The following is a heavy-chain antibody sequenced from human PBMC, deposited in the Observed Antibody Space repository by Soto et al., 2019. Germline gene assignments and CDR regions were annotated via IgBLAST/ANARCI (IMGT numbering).Heavy chain of an antibody. V-gene: IGHV3-20*04. CDR2: ITWNGATT. J-gene: IGHJ3*01. Sequence: EVQLVESGGGVVRPGGSLRLSCAASGFTFDDHGMTWVPQAPGKGLEWVSGITWNGATTGYADSVKGRFTISRDNAKNSLYLQMNSLRVEDTALYYCARDGGVVVAVDAFDVWGQGTMVTVSS. D-gene: IGHD6-19*01. CDR3: ARDGGVVVAVDAFDV. CDR1: GFTFDDHG.